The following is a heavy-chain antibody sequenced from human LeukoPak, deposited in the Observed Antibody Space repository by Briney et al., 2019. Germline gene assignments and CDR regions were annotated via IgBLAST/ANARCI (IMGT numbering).Heavy chain of an antibody. CDR1: GFTFSTYW. V-gene: IGHV3-7*01. CDR3: ARGGGRTGFDP. J-gene: IGHJ5*02. D-gene: IGHD1-1*01. Sequence: GGSLRLSCTASGFTFSTYWMSWVRQAPGKGLEWVANTREDGSEKYYVDSVKGRFTISRDNAKNSLYLQMNSLRAEDTAVYYCARGGGRTGFDPWGQGTLVTVSS. CDR2: TREDGSEK.